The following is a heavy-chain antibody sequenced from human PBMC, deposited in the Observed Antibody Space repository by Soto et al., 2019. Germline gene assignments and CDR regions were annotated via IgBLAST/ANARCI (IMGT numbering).Heavy chain of an antibody. D-gene: IGHD2-21*01. CDR3: ARDPLIGDTDYGLDV. CDR2: INNDGSST. Sequence: EVQLVESGGGLVQPGGSLIVSCAASGFTFSSYWMHWVRQAPGKGLVWVSRINNDGSSTSYAESVKGRFTISRDNAKSTLYLEMSSLRAGDTVVYYCARDPLIGDTDYGLDVWGQGTTVTVS. CDR1: GFTFSSYW. J-gene: IGHJ6*02. V-gene: IGHV3-74*01.